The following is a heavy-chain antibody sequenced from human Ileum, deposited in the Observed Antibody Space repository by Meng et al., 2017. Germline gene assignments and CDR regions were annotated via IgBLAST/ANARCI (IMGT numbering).Heavy chain of an antibody. J-gene: IGHJ4*02. Sequence: SETLSLTCSVSGISISTNNYYWTWIRQPPGKGLEWIGEIHHSGSTKYNPSLKSRVTITVDTSKNRFSLMLSSVTAADTAVDYCAGGHDYVWETEGSWGQGTMVTVSS. CDR3: AGGHDYVWETEGS. V-gene: IGHV4-39*01. CDR2: IHHSGST. CDR1: GISISTNNYY. D-gene: IGHD3-16*01.